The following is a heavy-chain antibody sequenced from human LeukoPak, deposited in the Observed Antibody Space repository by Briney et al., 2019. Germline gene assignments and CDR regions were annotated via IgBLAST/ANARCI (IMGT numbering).Heavy chain of an antibody. D-gene: IGHD6-19*01. CDR3: ARQVAYTSGRTFDF. CDR2: IYPGDSDS. V-gene: IGHV5-51*01. J-gene: IGHJ4*02. Sequence: GASLQISCKGSGYSFTSYWIGWVRQMPGIGLEWMGIIYPGDSDSRYSPSFQGQVTISADKSISTAYLQWSSLKASDTAMYYCARQVAYTSGRTFDFWGQGTLVTVSS. CDR1: GYSFTSYW.